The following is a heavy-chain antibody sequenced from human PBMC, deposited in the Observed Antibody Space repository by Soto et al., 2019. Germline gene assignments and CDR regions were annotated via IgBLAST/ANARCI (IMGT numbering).Heavy chain of an antibody. CDR2: INPNSGGT. CDR1: GYTFTGYY. D-gene: IGHD6-13*01. J-gene: IGHJ4*02. Sequence: GASVKVSCKASGYTFTGYYMHWVRQAPGQGLEWMGWINPNSGGTNYAQKFQGRVTMTRDTSISTAYMELSRLRSDDTAVYYCARVRVYSSSWYDYWGQGTLVTVSS. CDR3: ARVRVYSSSWYDY. V-gene: IGHV1-2*02.